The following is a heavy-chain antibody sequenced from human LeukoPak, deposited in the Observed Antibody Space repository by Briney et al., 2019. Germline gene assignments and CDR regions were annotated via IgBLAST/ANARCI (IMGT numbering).Heavy chain of an antibody. D-gene: IGHD5-18*01. CDR3: AKDQGIQLWLKYFQH. CDR2: ISGSDGTT. V-gene: IGHV3-23*01. J-gene: IGHJ1*01. Sequence: GGSLRLSCAASGFTFNNYAMTWVRQAPGKGLEWVSAISGSDGTTLYADSVKGRFTISRDNSKSTLYLQMNSLRAEDTAVYYCAKDQGIQLWLKYFQHWGQGTLVTVSS. CDR1: GFTFNNYA.